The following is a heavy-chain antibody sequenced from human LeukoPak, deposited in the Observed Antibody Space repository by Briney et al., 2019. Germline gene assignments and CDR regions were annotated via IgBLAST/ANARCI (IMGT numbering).Heavy chain of an antibody. J-gene: IGHJ4*02. CDR1: GGSIINYY. Sequence: SETLSLTCTVSGGSIINYYWSWIRQPAGKGLEWIWRIYASGSTTYNPSLKSRVTISVDKSKKQFSLKLTSVTAADTAVYYCARGEGAIAVAGYFDYWGQGTLVTVSS. D-gene: IGHD6-19*01. CDR3: ARGEGAIAVAGYFDY. CDR2: IYASGST. V-gene: IGHV4-4*07.